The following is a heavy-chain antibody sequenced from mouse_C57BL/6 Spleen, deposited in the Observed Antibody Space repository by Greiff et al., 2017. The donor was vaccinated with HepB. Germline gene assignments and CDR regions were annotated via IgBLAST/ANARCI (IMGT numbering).Heavy chain of an antibody. CDR3: ARYYGSSYSYYFDY. D-gene: IGHD1-1*01. V-gene: IGHV14-2*01. CDR1: GFNIKDYY. CDR2: IDPEDGET. J-gene: IGHJ2*01. Sequence: VQLKQSGAELVKPGASVKLSCTASGFNIKDYYMHWVKQRPEQGLEWIGRIDPEDGETKYAPKFQGKATITADTSSNTAYLQLSSLTSADTAVSYCARYYGSSYSYYFDYWGQGTTLTVSS.